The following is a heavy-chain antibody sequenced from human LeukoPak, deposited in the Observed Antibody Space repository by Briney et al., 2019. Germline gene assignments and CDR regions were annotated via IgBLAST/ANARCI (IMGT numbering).Heavy chain of an antibody. CDR1: GFTFSSYG. Sequence: GGSLRLSCAASGFTFSSYGKHWVRQAPGKGREWVAFIRQDGSNKYYADSVKGRFTINRDNTKNTLYVQKKSLRAGDTPVFYCAKGADYGDWRYYYYYMDVWGKGTTVTISS. J-gene: IGHJ6*03. CDR2: IRQDGSNK. CDR3: AKGADYGDWRYYYYYMDV. D-gene: IGHD4-17*01. V-gene: IGHV3-30*02.